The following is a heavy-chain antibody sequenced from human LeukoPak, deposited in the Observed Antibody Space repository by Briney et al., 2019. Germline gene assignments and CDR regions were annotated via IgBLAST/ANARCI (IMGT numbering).Heavy chain of an antibody. J-gene: IGHJ3*01. D-gene: IGHD3-16*01. CDR2: IGDAGT. V-gene: IGHV3-23*01. CDR1: GFTFNDFA. Sequence: GGSLRLSCAASGFTFNDFAMTWVRQAPGKGLEWVSSIGDAGTYYADSVRGRFTISRDNSKNMLYLQLNSLRAGDTAMYYCAKNLGPFDVRGQGTMVTVSS. CDR3: AKNLGPFDV.